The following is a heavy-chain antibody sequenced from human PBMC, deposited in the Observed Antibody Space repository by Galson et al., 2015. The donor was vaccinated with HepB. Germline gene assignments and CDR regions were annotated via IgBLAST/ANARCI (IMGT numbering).Heavy chain of an antibody. CDR1: GSSFNMYW. J-gene: IGHJ4*02. V-gene: IGHV5-51*01. D-gene: IGHD2-2*01. CDR3: ARRFCTGTSCYVDY. CDR2: IYPGDSDT. Sequence: QSGAEVKEPGESLKISCKVSGSSFNMYWIAWVRQMPGKGLEWMGIIYPGDSDTRYSPSFQGQVTISVDKSISTAYLQWSSLKASDTAMYYCARRFCTGTSCYVDYWGQGTLVTVSS.